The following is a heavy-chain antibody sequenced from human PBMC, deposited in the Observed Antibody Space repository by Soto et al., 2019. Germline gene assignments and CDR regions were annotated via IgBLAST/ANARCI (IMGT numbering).Heavy chain of an antibody. D-gene: IGHD3-10*01. Sequence: EVQLLESGGGLVQPGGSLRLSCAASGFIFSNNAMSWVRQAPGKGLEWVSGISGSGGSTYYADSVKGRFTISRDNSKNTLYLQMNSLRAEDTAVYYCAKESRVRGAGTFDYWGQGTLVTVSS. CDR1: GFIFSNNA. V-gene: IGHV3-23*01. CDR2: ISGSGGST. CDR3: AKESRVRGAGTFDY. J-gene: IGHJ4*02.